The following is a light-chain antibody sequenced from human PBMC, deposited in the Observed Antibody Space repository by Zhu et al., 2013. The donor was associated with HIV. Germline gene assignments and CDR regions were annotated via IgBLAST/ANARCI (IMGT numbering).Light chain of an antibody. V-gene: IGLV2-14*02. CDR2: EAT. CDR1: SSNVGSYRL. CDR3: CSFSSSINLLL. Sequence: QSALTQPASVSGSPGQSITISCTGTSSNVGSYRLVSWYQHHPGKAPKVIIYEATKRPSAISDRFSGSKSGNTASLTISGLQGDDEADYYCCSFSSSINLLLFGGGTKLTVL. J-gene: IGLJ2*01.